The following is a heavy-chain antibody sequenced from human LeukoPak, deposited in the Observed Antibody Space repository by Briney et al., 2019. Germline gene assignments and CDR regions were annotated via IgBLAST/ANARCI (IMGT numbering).Heavy chain of an antibody. CDR1: GYSISGGYY. CDR2: IYYSGST. J-gene: IGHJ6*03. D-gene: IGHD6-13*01. Sequence: SETLSLTCAVSGYSISGGYYWSWIRQPPEKGLEWIGYIYYSGSTNYNPSLKSRVTISIDTSKNQFSLKLSSVTATDTAVYYCASGYSSSWPYYYYYMDVWGKGTTVTVSS. V-gene: IGHV4-38-2*01. CDR3: ASGYSSSWPYYYYYMDV.